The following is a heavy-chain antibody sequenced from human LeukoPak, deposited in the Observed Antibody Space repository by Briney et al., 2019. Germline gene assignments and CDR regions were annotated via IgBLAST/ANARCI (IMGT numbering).Heavy chain of an antibody. CDR3: AKNSGSYPWYFDY. D-gene: IGHD1-26*01. Sequence: GGSLRLSCTASGFTFSHFAMSWVRQAPGQGLEWVSTMSGRGGSTDYADSVKGRFTISRDNSKNTLYLQMNTLRVEDTAVYYCAKNSGSYPWYFDYWGQGTLVTVSS. CDR2: MSGRGGST. J-gene: IGHJ4*02. CDR1: GFTFSHFA. V-gene: IGHV3-23*01.